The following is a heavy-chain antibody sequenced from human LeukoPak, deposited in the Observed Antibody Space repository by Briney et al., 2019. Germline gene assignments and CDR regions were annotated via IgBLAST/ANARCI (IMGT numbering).Heavy chain of an antibody. J-gene: IGHJ4*02. D-gene: IGHD3-10*01. CDR1: GFTFSSYE. V-gene: IGHV3-48*03. Sequence: PGGSLRPSRAAPGFTFSSYEMNWVRQAPGKGLEWVSYISSSADTIYYADSVKGRITISRDNAKNSLYLQMNSLRAEDTAVYYCARANTDLVRVVFPLLDSLGQPALVTVSS. CDR3: ARANTDLVRVVFPLLDS. CDR2: ISSSADTI.